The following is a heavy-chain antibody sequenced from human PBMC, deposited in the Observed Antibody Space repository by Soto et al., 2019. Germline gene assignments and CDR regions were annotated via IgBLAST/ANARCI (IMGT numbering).Heavy chain of an antibody. Sequence: EVQLVESGGGLVKPGGSLRLSCAASGFTFSNAWMSWVRQAPGKGLEWVGRIKSKTDGGTTDYAAPVKGRFTISRDDSKNTPYLQMNSLKTEDTAVYYCTTAPVSSWSLDYWGQGTLVTVSS. D-gene: IGHD6-13*01. CDR1: GFTFSNAW. J-gene: IGHJ4*02. V-gene: IGHV3-15*01. CDR2: IKSKTDGGTT. CDR3: TTAPVSSWSLDY.